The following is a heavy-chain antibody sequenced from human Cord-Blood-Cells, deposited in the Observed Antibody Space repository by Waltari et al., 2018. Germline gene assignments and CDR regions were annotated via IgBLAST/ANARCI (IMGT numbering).Heavy chain of an antibody. CDR3: ARGTGLGYYFDY. V-gene: IGHV4-34*01. Sequence: QVQLQQWGAGLLKPSETLSLTCAVYGGSFSGYYWSWIRQPPGKGLEWIGEINHSGSTNYNPSLNGRVTISVDTSKNQFSLKLSSVTAADTAVYYCARGTGLGYYFDYWGQGTLVTVSS. CDR2: INHSGST. D-gene: IGHD6-19*01. CDR1: GGSFSGYY. J-gene: IGHJ4*02.